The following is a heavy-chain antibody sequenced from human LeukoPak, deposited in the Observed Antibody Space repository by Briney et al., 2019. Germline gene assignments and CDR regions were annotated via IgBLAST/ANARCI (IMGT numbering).Heavy chain of an antibody. J-gene: IGHJ6*02. Sequence: PGGSLRLSCAASGFSFSTYAMTWVRQAPGKGLEWVASIDAGGGDTYHSDSVKGRSTISRDNSMNTLYLQMNSLRADDTAVYYCGKPAKYWLVRGNGVDVWGQGTTVTVSS. CDR2: IDAGGGDT. CDR1: GFSFSTYA. V-gene: IGHV3-23*01. D-gene: IGHD6-19*01. CDR3: GKPAKYWLVRGNGVDV.